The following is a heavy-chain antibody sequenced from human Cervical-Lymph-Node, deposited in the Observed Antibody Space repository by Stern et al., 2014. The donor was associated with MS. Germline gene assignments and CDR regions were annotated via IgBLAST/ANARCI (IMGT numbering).Heavy chain of an antibody. Sequence: VKLVESGAEVRKPGSSVKVSCKASGGTFSNSGISWVRQAPGQGLEWMGGIIPLFGTTNYSKKFQGRVTITADKSTGTAFLELRSLTSDDTAVYYCARDLGVGPTAYWGQGTLVTVSS. CDR2: IIPLFGTT. CDR3: ARDLGVGPTAY. J-gene: IGHJ4*02. CDR1: GGTFSNSG. D-gene: IGHD1-26*01. V-gene: IGHV1-69*06.